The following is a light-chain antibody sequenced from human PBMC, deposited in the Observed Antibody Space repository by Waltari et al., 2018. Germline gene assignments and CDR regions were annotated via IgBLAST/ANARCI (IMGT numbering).Light chain of an antibody. V-gene: IGLV2-14*01. CDR2: DVS. J-gene: IGLJ3*02. Sequence: QSALTQPASVSGSPGPSIPIPCPGTSSAVGFFHYVPWYQQHPGKAPKLIIYDVSERPSGVSDRFSGSKSGNTASLTISGLQAEDEADYYCNSYTGSSSWVFGGGTKLAVL. CDR1: SSAVGFFHY. CDR3: NSYTGSSSWV.